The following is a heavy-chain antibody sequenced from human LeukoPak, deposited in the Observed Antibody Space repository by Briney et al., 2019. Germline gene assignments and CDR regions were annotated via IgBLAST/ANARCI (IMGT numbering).Heavy chain of an antibody. D-gene: IGHD3-10*01. J-gene: IGHJ4*02. CDR3: ARGYYYGSGSYPYY. CDR2: IYHSGST. CDR1: GGSISSSNW. Sequence: PSETLSLTCAVSGGSISSSNWWSWVRQPPGKGLEWIGEIYHSGSTNYNPSLKSRVTISVGTSKNQFSLKLSSVTAADTAVYYCARGYYYGSGSYPYYWGQGTLVTVSS. V-gene: IGHV4-4*02.